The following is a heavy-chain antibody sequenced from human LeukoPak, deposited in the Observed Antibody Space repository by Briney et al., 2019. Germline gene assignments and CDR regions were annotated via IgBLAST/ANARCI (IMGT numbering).Heavy chain of an antibody. J-gene: IGHJ2*01. CDR1: GYTLTELS. CDR3: ATLTPGLDIVVVPAAPRYFDL. CDR2: FDPEDGET. V-gene: IGHV1-24*01. D-gene: IGHD2-2*01. Sequence: ASVKVSCKVSGYTLTELSMHWVRRAPGKGLEWMGGFDPEDGETIYAQKFQGRVTMTEDTSTDTAYMELSSLRSEDTAVYYCATLTPGLDIVVVPAAPRYFDLWGRGTLVTVSS.